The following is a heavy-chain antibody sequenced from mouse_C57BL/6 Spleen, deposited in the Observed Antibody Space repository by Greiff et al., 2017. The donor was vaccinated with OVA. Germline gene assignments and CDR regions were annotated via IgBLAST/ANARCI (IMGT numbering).Heavy chain of an antibody. D-gene: IGHD4-1*02. J-gene: IGHJ3*01. CDR2: ISSGSSTI. CDR1: GFTFSDYG. CDR3: ATNWDWFAY. Sequence: EVKLMESGGGLVKPGGSLKLSCAASGFTFSDYGMHWVRQAPEKGLEWVAYISSGSSTIYYADTVKGRFTISRDNAKNTLFLQMTSLRSEDTAMYYCATNWDWFAYWGQGILFTVSA. V-gene: IGHV5-17*01.